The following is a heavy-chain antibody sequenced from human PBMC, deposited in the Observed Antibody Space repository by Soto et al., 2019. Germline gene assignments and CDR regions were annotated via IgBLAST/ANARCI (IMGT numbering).Heavy chain of an antibody. V-gene: IGHV4-31*03. Sequence: PSETLSLTCTVSGGSIIRDSYSWAWIRQHPGKGLEWIGYIYHTGSTHYNPSLKSRATISVDTSKNQFSLKLSSVTAADTAVYYCAREAAARIERWFDSWGQGTLVTVSS. CDR2: IYHTGST. CDR3: AREAAARIERWFDS. J-gene: IGHJ5*01. D-gene: IGHD6-6*01. CDR1: GGSIIRDSYS.